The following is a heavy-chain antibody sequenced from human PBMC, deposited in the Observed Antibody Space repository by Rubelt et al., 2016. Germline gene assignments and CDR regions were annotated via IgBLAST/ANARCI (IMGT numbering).Heavy chain of an antibody. CDR3: ARVSYSSSSRWVWDFQH. Sequence: QVQLVESGGGVVQPGRSLRLSCAASGFTFSSYGMHWVRQAPGKGLEWVAVISYDGSNKYYADSVKGRFTISRDNSKNTLYLQMNSLRAEDTAVYYCARVSYSSSSRWVWDFQHWGQGTLVTVSS. CDR2: ISYDGSNK. CDR1: GFTFSSYG. J-gene: IGHJ1*01. D-gene: IGHD6-6*01. V-gene: IGHV3-30*19.